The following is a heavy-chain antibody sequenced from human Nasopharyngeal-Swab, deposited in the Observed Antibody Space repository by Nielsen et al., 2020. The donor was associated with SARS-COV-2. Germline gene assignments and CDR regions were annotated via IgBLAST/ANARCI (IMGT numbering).Heavy chain of an antibody. V-gene: IGHV3-30-3*01. Sequence: WIRQPPGKGLEWVAVISYDGSNKYYADSVKGRFTISRDNSKNTLYLQMNNLRAEDTAVYYCARDRAYYDSSGYYFGFDAFDIWGQGTMVTVSS. CDR2: ISYDGSNK. D-gene: IGHD3-22*01. CDR3: ARDRAYYDSSGYYFGFDAFDI. J-gene: IGHJ3*02.